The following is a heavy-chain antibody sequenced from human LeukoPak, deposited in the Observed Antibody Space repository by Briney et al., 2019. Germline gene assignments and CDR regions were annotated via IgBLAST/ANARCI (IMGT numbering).Heavy chain of an antibody. J-gene: IGHJ4*02. CDR2: INHSGST. CDR1: GGSFSGYY. V-gene: IGHV4-34*01. D-gene: IGHD3-3*01. CDR3: ARRTLEWLSPIDY. Sequence: SETLSLTCAVYGGSFSGYYWSWIRQPPGKGLEWIGEINHSGSTNYNPSLKSRVTISVDTSKNQSSLKLSSVTAADTAVYYCARRTLEWLSPIDYWGQGTLVTVSS.